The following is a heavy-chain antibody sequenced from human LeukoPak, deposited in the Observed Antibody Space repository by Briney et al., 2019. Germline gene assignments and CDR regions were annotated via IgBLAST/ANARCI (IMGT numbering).Heavy chain of an antibody. D-gene: IGHD5-12*01. CDR1: GFSYSSFA. Sequence: GGSLRLSCAASGFSYSSFAMSWVRQAPGKGLEWVSVISGLGDSTNYAESVKGRFTISRDNSKNTVYLLMNSLRGEDRALYYCAKGPAKYSGYDYFEYWGQGTLVTVSS. J-gene: IGHJ4*02. V-gene: IGHV3-23*01. CDR2: ISGLGDST. CDR3: AKGPAKYSGYDYFEY.